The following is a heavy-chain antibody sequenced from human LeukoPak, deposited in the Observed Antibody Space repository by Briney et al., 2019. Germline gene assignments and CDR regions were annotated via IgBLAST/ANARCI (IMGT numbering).Heavy chain of an antibody. V-gene: IGHV1-2*02. CDR1: GYTFTGYY. D-gene: IGHD3-22*01. CDR2: INPKSGGT. CDR3: ARDFYYYDSSGYRIFDY. Sequence: ASVKVSCKASGYTFTGYYMHWMRQAPGQGLEWMGWINPKSGGTNYAQKLQGRVTMTTDTSTSTAYMELRSLRSDDTAVYYCARDFYYYDSSGYRIFDYWGQGTLVTVSS. J-gene: IGHJ4*02.